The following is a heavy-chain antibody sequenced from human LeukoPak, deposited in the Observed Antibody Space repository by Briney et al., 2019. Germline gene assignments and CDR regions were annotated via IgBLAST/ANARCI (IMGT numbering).Heavy chain of an antibody. J-gene: IGHJ3*02. CDR2: IYYSGST. D-gene: IGHD6-13*01. CDR3: ARYSSSWYRAFDI. CDR1: GGSISSYY. V-gene: IGHV4-59*01. Sequence: SETLSLTCTVPGGSISSYYWSWIRQPPGKGLEWIGYIYYSGSTNYNPSLKSRVTISVDTSKNQFSLKLSSVTAADTAVYYCARYSSSWYRAFDIWGQGTMVTVSS.